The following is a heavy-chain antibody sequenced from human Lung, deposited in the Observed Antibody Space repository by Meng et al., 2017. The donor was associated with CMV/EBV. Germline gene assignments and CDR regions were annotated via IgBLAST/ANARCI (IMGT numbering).Heavy chain of an antibody. CDR2: ISASGNT. V-gene: IGHV4-4*07. D-gene: IGHD6-13*01. CDR1: GDSITSYY. Sequence: QLQGSGTGLVKPTETLYLTCTVSGDSITSYYWSWNRQPAGKRQEWIGRISASGNTRYNPSLKSRVTMSVDTSKNQFSLKLSSVTAADTAVYYCARDFGSSWYPNWFDPWGQGTLVTVSS. J-gene: IGHJ5*02. CDR3: ARDFGSSWYPNWFDP.